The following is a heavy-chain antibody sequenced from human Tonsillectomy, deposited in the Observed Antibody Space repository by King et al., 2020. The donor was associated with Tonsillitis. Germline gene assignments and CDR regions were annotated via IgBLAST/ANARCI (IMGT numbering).Heavy chain of an antibody. CDR1: GGSISSGSYY. Sequence: QMQLQESGPGLVKPSQTLSLTCTVSGGSISSGSYYWSWIRQPAGKRLEWIGRIYTSGSTNYNPSLKSRVTMSVDTSKNQFSLNLTSVTAADTAVYCCARGARSGGFYFDNWGQGTLVTVSS. CDR2: IYTSGST. V-gene: IGHV4-61*02. J-gene: IGHJ4*02. CDR3: ARGARSGGFYFDN. D-gene: IGHD3-10*01.